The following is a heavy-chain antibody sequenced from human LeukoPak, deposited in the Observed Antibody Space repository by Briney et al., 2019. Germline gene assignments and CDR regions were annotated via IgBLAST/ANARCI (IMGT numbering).Heavy chain of an antibody. V-gene: IGHV4-34*01. CDR1: GGSFSGYY. Sequence: PSETLSLTCAVYGGSFSGYYWSWIRQPPGKGLEWIGEINHSGSTNYNPSLKSRVTISVDTSKNQFSLKPSSVTAADTAVYYCVRGDYVWGSYRYFPSGLYFDYWGQGTLVTVSS. J-gene: IGHJ4*02. CDR2: INHSGST. D-gene: IGHD3-16*02. CDR3: VRGDYVWGSYRYFPSGLYFDY.